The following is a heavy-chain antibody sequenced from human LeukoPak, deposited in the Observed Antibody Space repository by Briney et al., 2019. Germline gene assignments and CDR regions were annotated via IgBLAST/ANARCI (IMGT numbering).Heavy chain of an antibody. CDR2: VFDSGST. D-gene: IGHD1-1*01. V-gene: IGHV4-59*01. CDR1: GASFSTNY. CDR3: ARLYQQSKWKYYYYYMDV. J-gene: IGHJ6*03. Sequence: SETLSLTCSVSGASFSTNYWSWIRQPPRGGLEWIGYVFDSGSTNYNPSLKSRVTISVDTSTKQFSLRLSSVTAADTAVYYCARLYQQSKWKYYYYYMDVWGKGTAVTVSS.